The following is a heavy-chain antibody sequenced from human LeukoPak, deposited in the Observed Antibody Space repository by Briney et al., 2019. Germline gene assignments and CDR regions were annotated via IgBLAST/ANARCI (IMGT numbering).Heavy chain of an antibody. D-gene: IGHD6-13*01. CDR3: AIILRQQLVQSDY. CDR1: GGTFSSYA. V-gene: IGHV1-69*05. CDR2: IIPIFGTA. Sequence: SVKVSCKASGGTFSSYAISWVRQAPGQGLEWMGRIIPIFGTANYAQKFKGRVTITTDESTSTAYMELSSLRSEDTAVYYCAIILRQQLVQSDYWGQGTLVTVSS. J-gene: IGHJ4*02.